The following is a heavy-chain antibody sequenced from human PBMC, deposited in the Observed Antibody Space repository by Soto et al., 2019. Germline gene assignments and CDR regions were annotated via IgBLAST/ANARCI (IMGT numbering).Heavy chain of an antibody. CDR1: GGTFSSYA. CDR2: IIPIFGTA. V-gene: IGHV1-69*06. Sequence: SVKVSCKASGGTFSSYAISWVRQAPGQGLEWMGGIIPIFGTANYAQKIQGRVTITADKSTSTAYMELSSLRSEDTAVYYCARAWGGSGYYLIGWFDPWGEGTLVTVSS. J-gene: IGHJ5*02. D-gene: IGHD3-22*01. CDR3: ARAWGGSGYYLIGWFDP.